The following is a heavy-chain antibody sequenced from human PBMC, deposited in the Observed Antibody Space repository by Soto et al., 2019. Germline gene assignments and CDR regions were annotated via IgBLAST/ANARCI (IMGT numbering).Heavy chain of an antibody. V-gene: IGHV3-23*01. Sequence: SLRLSCAASGFTFSSYAITWVRQAPGKGLEWVSTISGTGTTTYYADSVKGRFTISRDNSKNTLYLQMNSLRTEDTAVYYCVKAVYLLDFDYWGQGTLVTVSS. D-gene: IGHD2-8*01. J-gene: IGHJ4*02. CDR2: ISGTGTTT. CDR1: GFTFSSYA. CDR3: VKAVYLLDFDY.